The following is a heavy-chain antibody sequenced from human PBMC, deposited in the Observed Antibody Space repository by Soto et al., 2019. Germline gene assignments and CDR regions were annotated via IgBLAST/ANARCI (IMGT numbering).Heavy chain of an antibody. J-gene: IGHJ5*02. Sequence: SETLSLTCTVSGGAISGYYWTWIRQSAGKGLEWIGRIYSSGGTKYNPSLQSRVTMSRDTSKNQFSLRLNSVTAADTAVYYRARGTRFSDSFDQSGQGTLVTVSS. V-gene: IGHV4-4*07. CDR3: ARGTRFSDSFDQ. CDR1: GGAISGYY. D-gene: IGHD3-3*01. CDR2: IYSSGGT.